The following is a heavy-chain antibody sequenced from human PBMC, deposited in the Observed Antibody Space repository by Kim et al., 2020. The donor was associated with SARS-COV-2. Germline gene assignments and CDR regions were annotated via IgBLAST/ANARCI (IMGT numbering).Heavy chain of an antibody. CDR3: AKASHSYGPTWRYYFDY. V-gene: IGHV3-23*03. D-gene: IGHD5-18*01. Sequence: GGSLRLSCAASGFTFSSYAMSWVRQAPGKGLEWVSVIYSGGSSTYYADSVKGRFTISRDNSKNTLYLQMNSLRAEDTAVYYCAKASHSYGPTWRYYFDYWGQGTLVTVSS. CDR1: GFTFSSYA. J-gene: IGHJ4*02. CDR2: IYSGGSST.